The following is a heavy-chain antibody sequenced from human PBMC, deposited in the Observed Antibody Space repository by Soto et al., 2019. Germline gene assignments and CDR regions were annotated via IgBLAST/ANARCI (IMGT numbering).Heavy chain of an antibody. CDR2: ISYSGSA. CDR1: GDSMTYSY. J-gene: IGHJ4*02. D-gene: IGHD6-13*01. CDR3: AGDGYTNSWYYY. V-gene: IGHV4-59*04. Sequence: PSETLSLTCTVSGDSMTYSYWSWIRLPPGKGLEWVGSISYSGSACNNPSLRRRLIMSVDTSKSQFSLKLSSVTAADTAVYYCAGDGYTNSWYYYWGLGTLVTVSS.